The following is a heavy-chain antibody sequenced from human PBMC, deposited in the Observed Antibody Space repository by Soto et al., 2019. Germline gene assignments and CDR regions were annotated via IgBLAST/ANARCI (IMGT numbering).Heavy chain of an antibody. D-gene: IGHD3-3*01. CDR3: TTDRNYDFWSGPSYYYYGMDV. CDR2: IKSKTDGGTT. CDR1: GFTFSNAW. Sequence: GGSLRLSCAASGFTFSNAWMNWVRQAPGKGLEWVGRIKSKTDGGTTDYAAPVKGRFTISRDDSKNTLYLQMNSLKTEDTAVYYCTTDRNYDFWSGPSYYYYGMDVWGQGTTVTVSS. J-gene: IGHJ6*02. V-gene: IGHV3-15*07.